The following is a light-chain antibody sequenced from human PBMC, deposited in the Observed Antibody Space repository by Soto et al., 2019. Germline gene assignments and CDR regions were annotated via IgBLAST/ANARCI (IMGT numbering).Light chain of an antibody. CDR1: QSVSSY. J-gene: IGKJ5*01. Sequence: EIVLTQSPGTLSLSPGERATLSCRASQSVSSYLAWYQQKPGQAPRLLIYGASSRATGIPDRFSGSGSGTDFPLTISRLEPEDFAVYYCQQYGTSPRITFGQGTRLEMK. CDR3: QQYGTSPRIT. V-gene: IGKV3-20*01. CDR2: GAS.